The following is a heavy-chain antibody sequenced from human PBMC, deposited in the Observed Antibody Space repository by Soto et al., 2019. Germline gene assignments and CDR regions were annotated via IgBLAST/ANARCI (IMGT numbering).Heavy chain of an antibody. CDR1: GFTSSSYA. D-gene: IGHD6-19*01. CDR3: AKYKQWLVRHWYFDL. Sequence: GSLRLSCAASGFTSSSYAMSWVRQAPGKGLEWVSAISGSGGSTYYADSVKGRFTISRDNSKNTLYLQMNSLRAEDTAVYYCAKYKQWLVRHWYFDLWGRGTLVTVSS. J-gene: IGHJ2*01. CDR2: ISGSGGST. V-gene: IGHV3-23*01.